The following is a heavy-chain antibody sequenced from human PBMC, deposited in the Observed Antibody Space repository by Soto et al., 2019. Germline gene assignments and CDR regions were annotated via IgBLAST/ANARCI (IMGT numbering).Heavy chain of an antibody. CDR3: AREPHFFYGMDV. CDR2: IFYKGST. CDR1: GGSISSHDYF. J-gene: IGHJ6*02. Sequence: QVQLQESGPGLVKPSQTLSLTCTVSGGSISSHDYFWSWIRQPPGKGLEWIAYIFYKGSTFHNPAPQRRVTMSVDTAKNQFSLKLSSVTAADTAVYYCAREPHFFYGMDVWGQGTTVTVSS. D-gene: IGHD3-3*01. V-gene: IGHV4-30-4*01.